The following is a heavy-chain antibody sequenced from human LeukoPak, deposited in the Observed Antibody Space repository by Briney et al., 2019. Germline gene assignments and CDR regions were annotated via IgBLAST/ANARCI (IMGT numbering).Heavy chain of an antibody. Sequence: GASVNASCTASRNTVTGYNMHWVRQAPRQGLEWMGRINPNSGGTNYAQKFQGRVTMTRDTSISTAYMELSRLRSDDTAVYYCAREFWFDPWGQGTLVTVSS. CDR3: AREFWFDP. J-gene: IGHJ5*02. V-gene: IGHV1-2*06. CDR1: RNTVTGYN. CDR2: INPNSGGT.